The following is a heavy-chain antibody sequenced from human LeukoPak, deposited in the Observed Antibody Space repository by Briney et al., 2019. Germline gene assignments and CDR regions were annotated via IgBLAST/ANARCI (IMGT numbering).Heavy chain of an antibody. CDR1: GGSFSGYY. CDR3: ARDLGADPYYFDN. V-gene: IGHV4-34*01. Sequence: SETLSLTCAAYGGSFSGYYWSWIRQPPGKGLEWIGEINHSGSTNYNPSLKSRVTISVDTSKNQFSLKLSSVTAADTAVYYCARDLGADPYYFDNWGQGTLVSVSS. CDR2: INHSGST. J-gene: IGHJ4*02.